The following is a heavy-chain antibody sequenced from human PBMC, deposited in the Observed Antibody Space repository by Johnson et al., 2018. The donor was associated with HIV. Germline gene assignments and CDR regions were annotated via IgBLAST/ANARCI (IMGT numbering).Heavy chain of an antibody. CDR3: ARDPVWDAFDI. Sequence: QVQLVESGGGVVRPGRSLRLSCTASGFTFSNYPMHWVRQAPGKGLEWVSVIYSGGSTYYADSVKGRFTISRDNSKNTLYLQMNGLRVEDTAVYYCARDPVWDAFDIWGQGTMVTVSS. V-gene: IGHV3-NL1*01. J-gene: IGHJ3*02. CDR1: GFTFSNYP. CDR2: IYSGGST.